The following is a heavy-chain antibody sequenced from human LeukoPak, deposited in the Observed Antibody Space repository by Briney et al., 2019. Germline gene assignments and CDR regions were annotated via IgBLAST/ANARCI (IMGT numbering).Heavy chain of an antibody. CDR3: ARRSSYCTIDY. V-gene: IGHV4-39*01. Sequence: SETLSLTCAVYGGSFSSYYWGWTRQPPGKGLEWIGSIYYSGSTYYNPSLKSRVTISVDTSKNQFSLKLSSVTAADTAVYYCARRSSYCTIDYWGQGTLVTVSS. J-gene: IGHJ4*02. CDR1: GGSFSSYY. D-gene: IGHD2-8*02. CDR2: IYYSGST.